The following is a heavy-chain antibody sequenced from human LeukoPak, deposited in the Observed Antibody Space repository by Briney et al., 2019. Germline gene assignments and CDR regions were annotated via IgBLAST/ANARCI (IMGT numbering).Heavy chain of an antibody. CDR1: GYTFTGYY. Sequence: ASVKVSCKASGYTFTGYYMHWVRQAPGQGLEWMGIINLSGGDTTYSQKFQGRVTMTRDMSTSTVYMELSSLRSADTAVYYCAREEYCSGGSCQYGAHFQHWGQGTLVTVSS. D-gene: IGHD2-15*01. CDR2: INLSGGDT. J-gene: IGHJ1*01. V-gene: IGHV1-46*01. CDR3: AREEYCSGGSCQYGAHFQH.